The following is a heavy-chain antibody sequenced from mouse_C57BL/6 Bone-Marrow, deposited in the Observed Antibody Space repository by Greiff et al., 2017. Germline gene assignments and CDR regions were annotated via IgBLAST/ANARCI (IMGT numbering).Heavy chain of an antibody. Sequence: EVHLVESGGGLVKPGGSLKLSCAASGSTFSSYAMSWVRQTPEKRLEWVATISDGGSYTYYPDNVKGRFTITRDNAKNNLYLQMSHLKSEDTAMYYCARTYYGSRPWFAYWGQGTLVTVSA. D-gene: IGHD1-1*01. J-gene: IGHJ3*01. CDR3: ARTYYGSRPWFAY. V-gene: IGHV5-4*01. CDR1: GSTFSSYA. CDR2: ISDGGSYT.